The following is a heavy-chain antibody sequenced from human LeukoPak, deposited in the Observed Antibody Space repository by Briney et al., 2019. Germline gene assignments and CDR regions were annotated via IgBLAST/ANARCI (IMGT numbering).Heavy chain of an antibody. CDR2: ISSSGTTI. V-gene: IGHV3-48*03. D-gene: IGHD3-10*01. CDR3: ASYGSANL. CDR1: GFTFSSFE. Sequence: GGSLRLSCVASGFTFSSFEMTWVRQAPGKGLEWVSYISSSGTTISYADSVKGRFTISRDNANNSLYLQMNSLRVEDTAFYHCASYGSANLWGQGTLVTVSS. J-gene: IGHJ5*02.